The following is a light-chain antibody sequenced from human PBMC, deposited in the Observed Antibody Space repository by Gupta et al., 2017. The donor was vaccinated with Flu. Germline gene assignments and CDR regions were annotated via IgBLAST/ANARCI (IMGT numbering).Light chain of an antibody. V-gene: IGLV1-44*01. CDR1: SSNIGSNT. CDR3: EAWDDSLGGGV. CDR2: NHN. Sequence: QSVLTQPPSASGTPGQRVTISCSGSSSNIGSNTVNWYQQLPGAAPKLLIYNHNHRPSGVPDRFSGSTSGTSASLAISGLQSEDEADYYCEAWDDSLGGGVFGGGTRLTVL. J-gene: IGLJ3*02.